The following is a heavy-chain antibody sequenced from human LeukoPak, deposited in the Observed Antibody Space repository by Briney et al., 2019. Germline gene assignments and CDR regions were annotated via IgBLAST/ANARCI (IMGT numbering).Heavy chain of an antibody. CDR3: ARVYSSSLDY. CDR1: GYRFTSYW. D-gene: IGHD6-13*01. CDR2: IYPGDSDT. V-gene: IGHV5-51*01. J-gene: IGHJ4*02. Sequence: GESLKISCKAFGYRFTSYWIGWVRQMPGKGLEWMGIIYPGDSDTRYSPSFQGQVTISADKSISTAYLQWSSLKVADTAMYYCARVYSSSLDYWGQGTLVTVSS.